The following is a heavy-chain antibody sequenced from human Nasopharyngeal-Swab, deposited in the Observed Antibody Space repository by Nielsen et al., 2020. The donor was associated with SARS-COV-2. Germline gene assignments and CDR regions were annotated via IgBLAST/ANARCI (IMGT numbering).Heavy chain of an antibody. D-gene: IGHD3-16*02. CDR1: GGSISSSSYY. V-gene: IGHV4-39*01. CDR2: IYYSGST. Sequence: SETLSLICTVSGGSISSSSYYWGWIRQPPGKGLEWIRSIYYSGSTYYNPSLKSRVTISVDTSKNQFSLKLSSVTAADTAVYYCASLMITFGGVIVINEDGWFDPWGQGTLVTVSS. CDR3: ASLMITFGGVIVINEDGWFDP. J-gene: IGHJ5*02.